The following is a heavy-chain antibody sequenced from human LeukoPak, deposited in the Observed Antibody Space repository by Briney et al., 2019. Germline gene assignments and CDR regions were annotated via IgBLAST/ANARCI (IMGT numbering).Heavy chain of an antibody. V-gene: IGHV3-23*01. CDR3: ARLRPDEH. CDR1: GFTFSSSG. CDR2: IRSSGGGT. Sequence: GGSLRLSCVASGFTFSSSGMTWVRQAPGKGLEWVSAIRSSGGGTYYADSVKGRFTISRDNSKNTLYLQMNSLTAEDTAVYYCARLRPDEHWGQGTLVTVSS. J-gene: IGHJ4*02.